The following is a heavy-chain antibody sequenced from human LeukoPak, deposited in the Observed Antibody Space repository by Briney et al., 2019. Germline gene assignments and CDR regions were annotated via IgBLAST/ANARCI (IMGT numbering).Heavy chain of an antibody. CDR2: FDPEDGET. CDR1: GYTLTELS. V-gene: IGHV1-24*01. J-gene: IGHJ4*02. Sequence: ASVKVSCKVSGYTLTELSMHWVRQAPGKGLEWMGGFDPEDGETIYAQKFQGRVTITRDTSASTAYMELSSLRSEDTAVYYCVLQPKGYFDYWGQGTLVTVSS. CDR3: VLQPKGYFDY.